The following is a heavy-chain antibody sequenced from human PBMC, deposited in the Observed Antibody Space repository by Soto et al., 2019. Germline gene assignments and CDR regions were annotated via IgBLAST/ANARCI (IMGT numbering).Heavy chain of an antibody. CDR2: IYWDDDK. D-gene: IGHD6-6*01. Sequence: QVTLKDSGPTLVKPTQTLTLTCTFSGFSLSTSGVGVGWIRQPPVKALEWLALIYWDDDKRYSPTLKSRLTITKDNSKKQGVLTMTNMDPVDTAPYFFAHSGGGSSSLPSWGQGTLVTVSS. CDR1: GFSLSTSGVG. V-gene: IGHV2-5*02. J-gene: IGHJ5*02. CDR3: AHSGGGSSSLPS.